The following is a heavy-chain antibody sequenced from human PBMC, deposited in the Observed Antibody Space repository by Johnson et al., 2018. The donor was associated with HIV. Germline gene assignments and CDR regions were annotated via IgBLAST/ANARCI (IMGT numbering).Heavy chain of an antibody. D-gene: IGHD2-15*01. CDR3: ARASGYSSGGENSRVDGFDI. Sequence: EVQLLESGGGVVQPGGSLRLSCAASGFTFDDYGMSWVRQAPGKGLEWVSGINWNGGSTGYTDSVKGRFTISRDNAKNSLYLQMNSLRAEDTALYYCARASGYSSGGENSRVDGFDIWGQGTVVIVSS. CDR2: INWNGGST. J-gene: IGHJ3*02. CDR1: GFTFDDYG. V-gene: IGHV3-20*04.